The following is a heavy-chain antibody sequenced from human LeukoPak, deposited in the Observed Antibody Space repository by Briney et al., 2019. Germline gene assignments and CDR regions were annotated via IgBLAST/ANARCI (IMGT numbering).Heavy chain of an antibody. CDR1: GFAFSSYA. J-gene: IGHJ4*02. CDR3: ANALGGGNTWYYFDC. V-gene: IGHV3-23*01. CDR2: LSGSGGSP. Sequence: GGSLRLSCAASGFAFSSYAMSWVRQAPGKGLEWVSSLSGSGGSPNYANSVKGRFTISRDNSKNTLYLQMNSLRAEDTAVYYCANALGGGNTWYYFDCWGQGTLVTVSS. D-gene: IGHD6-13*01.